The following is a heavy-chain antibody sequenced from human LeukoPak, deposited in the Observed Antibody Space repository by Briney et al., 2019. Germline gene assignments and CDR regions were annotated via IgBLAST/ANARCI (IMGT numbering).Heavy chain of an antibody. CDR2: IGGTSGTT. J-gene: IGHJ5*02. V-gene: IGHV3-23*01. Sequence: PGGSLRLSCAASGFTFSNYVMTWVRQSPGKGLEWVSVIGGTSGTTHYADSVKGRFTISRDNSKNTLYLQMNSLTAEDTAVYYCAKYATRTYRWFDPWGQGTLVTVSS. D-gene: IGHD3-16*02. CDR3: AKYATRTYRWFDP. CDR1: GFTFSNYV.